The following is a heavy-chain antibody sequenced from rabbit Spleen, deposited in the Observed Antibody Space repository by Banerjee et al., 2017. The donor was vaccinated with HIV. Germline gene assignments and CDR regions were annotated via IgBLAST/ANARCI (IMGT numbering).Heavy chain of an antibody. J-gene: IGHJ4*01. CDR2: IDPVFGIT. CDR3: VREVAAKFNL. CDR1: GFSFSSSYD. Sequence: QEQLVESGGDLVKPGASLTLTCTASGFSFSSSYDICWVRQAPGKGLEWIGYIDPVFGITYYANWVNGRFTISRDNAQNTLFLQLNSLTAADTATYFCVREVAAKFNLWGQGTLVTVS. V-gene: IGHV1S45*01. D-gene: IGHD4-1*01.